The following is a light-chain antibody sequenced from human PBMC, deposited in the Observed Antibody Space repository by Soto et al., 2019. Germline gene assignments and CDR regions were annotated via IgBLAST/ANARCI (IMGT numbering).Light chain of an antibody. CDR1: QSVSSSY. CDR2: GTS. J-gene: IGKJ1*01. V-gene: IGKV3-20*01. CDR3: HLYGGSRT. Sequence: VLTQFPFTLSFSPVERSTLSCSASQSVSSSYLAWYQQKPGQSPRLLIYGTSTKATGIPARFSGSGSGTDFTLTISRLEPEDFAVYYCHLYGGSRTFGQGTKVDI.